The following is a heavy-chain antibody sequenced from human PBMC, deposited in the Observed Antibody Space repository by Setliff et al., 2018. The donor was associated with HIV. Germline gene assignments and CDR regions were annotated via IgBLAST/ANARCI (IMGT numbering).Heavy chain of an antibody. Sequence: ASVKVSCKASQNSFSDDYMNWVRQAPGQRPEWMGWIRLPRGSTKYAQKFQGRVSLTWDTSISTGYMELRRLRSDDTAIYYCVTSPGSFLAQDATEAGDAWGQGSLVTV. D-gene: IGHD6-13*01. CDR1: QNSFSDDY. CDR3: VTSPGSFLAQDATEAGDA. J-gene: IGHJ5*02. CDR2: IRLPRGST. V-gene: IGHV1-2*02.